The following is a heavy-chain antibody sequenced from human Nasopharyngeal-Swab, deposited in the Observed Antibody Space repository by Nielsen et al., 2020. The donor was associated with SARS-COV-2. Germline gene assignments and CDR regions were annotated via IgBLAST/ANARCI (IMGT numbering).Heavy chain of an antibody. CDR3: ARPRGYSGSSDAFDI. D-gene: IGHD5-12*01. Sequence: GESLKIPCQGSGYSFTNYWIVWVRQMPGKGLEWMGIIHPGDSDTRYSPSFQGQVTISADKSITTAYLQWSSLKASDTAMYYCARPRGYSGSSDAFDIWGQGTMVTVSS. J-gene: IGHJ3*02. CDR2: IHPGDSDT. CDR1: GYSFTNYW. V-gene: IGHV5-51*01.